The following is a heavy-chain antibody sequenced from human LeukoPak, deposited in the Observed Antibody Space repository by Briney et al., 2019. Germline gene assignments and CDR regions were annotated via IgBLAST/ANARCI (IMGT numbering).Heavy chain of an antibody. V-gene: IGHV4-38-2*02. CDR1: GDSISSTYY. D-gene: IGHD1-14*01. CDR2: IYHDGST. J-gene: IGHJ3*01. CDR3: ATSVGSLLQPEEAFDL. Sequence: SETLSPTCTVSGDSISSTYYWGWIRQPPGRGLEWIGNIYHDGSTDYKSSLKSRVTISRNTSKKQSSLTLTSRTATDTAVYFCATSVGSLLQPEEAFDLWGQGTMITVSS.